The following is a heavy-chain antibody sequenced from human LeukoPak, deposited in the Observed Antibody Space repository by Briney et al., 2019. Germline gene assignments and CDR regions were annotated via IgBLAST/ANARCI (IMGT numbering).Heavy chain of an antibody. CDR3: ARASYYNIMRPDY. CDR1: GFTFSTYN. J-gene: IGHJ4*02. Sequence: GGSLRLSCADSGFTFSTYNMNWVRQAPGKGLEWVSYISSSSSTIYYADSVKGRFTISRDNAKNSLYLQMNSLRDEDTAVYYCARASYYNIMRPDYWGQGTLVTVSS. V-gene: IGHV3-48*02. CDR2: ISSSSSTI. D-gene: IGHD3-9*01.